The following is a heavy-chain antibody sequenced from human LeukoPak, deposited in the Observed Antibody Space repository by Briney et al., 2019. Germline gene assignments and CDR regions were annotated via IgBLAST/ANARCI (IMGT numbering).Heavy chain of an antibody. CDR2: ISGSGSTK. D-gene: IGHD4-23*01. CDR3: ARDYGGVMFDY. V-gene: IGHV3-48*03. Sequence: PGRSLRLSCAASGFTFSRFEMNWVRQGPGKGLEWGSYISGSGSTKNYAETAKGRFTISRDNDKSSLYPQMNSLRAEDTAVYYCARDYGGVMFDYWGQGTLLTVSS. CDR1: GFTFSRFE. J-gene: IGHJ4*02.